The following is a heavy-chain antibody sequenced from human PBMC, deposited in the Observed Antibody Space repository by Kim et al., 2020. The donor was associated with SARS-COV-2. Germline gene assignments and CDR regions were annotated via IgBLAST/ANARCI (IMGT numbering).Heavy chain of an antibody. V-gene: IGHV4-59*01. CDR2: GST. J-gene: IGHJ4*02. CDR3: ARYGSGLDY. Sequence: GSTHYNPSLKSRVTISVDTSKNQFSLKLSSVTAADTAVYYCARYGSGLDYWGQGTLVTVSS. D-gene: IGHD3-10*01.